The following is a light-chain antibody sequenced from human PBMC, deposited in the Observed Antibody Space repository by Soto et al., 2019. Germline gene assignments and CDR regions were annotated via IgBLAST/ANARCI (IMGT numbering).Light chain of an antibody. CDR2: EAT. V-gene: IGLV2-14*01. CDR3: ISYKTDDTFV. Sequence: ALTQPPSVSGSPGQSITVSCTGTSSDIGASNFVSWYQHLPGRAPKVIIFEATNRPSGVSDRFSGSKAGTTASLTISGLQADDEGEYFCISYKTDDTFVFGTGTRSPS. CDR1: SSDIGASNF. J-gene: IGLJ1*01.